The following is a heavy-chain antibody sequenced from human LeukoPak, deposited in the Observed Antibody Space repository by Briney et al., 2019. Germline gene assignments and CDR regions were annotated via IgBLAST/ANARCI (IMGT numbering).Heavy chain of an antibody. Sequence: AGGSLRLSCAASGFTFSDYYMSWIRQAPGKGLEWVSYISSSGSTIYYADSVKGRFTISRDNAKNSLYLQMNSLRAEDTAVYYCARVIRPTGYYSNPKSGSFDFWGQGTLVTVSS. D-gene: IGHD3-9*01. CDR1: GFTFSDYY. CDR3: ARVIRPTGYYSNPKSGSFDF. V-gene: IGHV3-11*01. CDR2: ISSSGSTI. J-gene: IGHJ4*02.